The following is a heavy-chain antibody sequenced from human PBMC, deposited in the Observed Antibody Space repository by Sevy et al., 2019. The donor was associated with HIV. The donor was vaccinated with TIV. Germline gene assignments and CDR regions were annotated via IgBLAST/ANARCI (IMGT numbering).Heavy chain of an antibody. Sequence: ASVKVSCKASGYTFTSYYMHWVRQAPGQGLEWMGLINPSGGSTSYAQKFQGRVTMTRDTSTSTVYMELSSLRSEDTAVYYCASSPGGYYDSSGHFDYWGQGTLVTVSS. J-gene: IGHJ4*02. D-gene: IGHD3-22*01. CDR2: INPSGGST. CDR3: ASSPGGYYDSSGHFDY. CDR1: GYTFTSYY. V-gene: IGHV1-46*01.